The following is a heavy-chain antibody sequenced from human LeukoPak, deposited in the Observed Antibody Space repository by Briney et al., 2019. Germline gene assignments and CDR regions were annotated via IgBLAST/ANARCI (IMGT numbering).Heavy chain of an antibody. Sequence: ASVTVSCTVSGYTLTELSMHWVRQAPGKGLEWMGGFDPEDGETIYAQKFQGRVTMTEDTSTDTAYMELSSLRSEDTAVYYCATQWSNRPLKYAFDIWGQGTMVTVS. CDR1: GYTLTELS. CDR3: ATQWSNRPLKYAFDI. D-gene: IGHD2-8*01. J-gene: IGHJ3*02. CDR2: FDPEDGET. V-gene: IGHV1-24*01.